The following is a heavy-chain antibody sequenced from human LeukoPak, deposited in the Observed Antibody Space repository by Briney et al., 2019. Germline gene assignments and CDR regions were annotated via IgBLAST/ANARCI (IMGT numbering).Heavy chain of an antibody. Sequence: ASVKVSCKVSGYTFTSYGISWVRQAPGQGLEWMEWFSPYNGNTNYAQKLQGRVTMTTDTSTSTAYMELRSLRSDDTAVYYCARDPYYYGSGTVRGYYYYGMDVWGQGTTVTVSS. CDR1: GYTFTSYG. V-gene: IGHV1-18*01. J-gene: IGHJ6*02. CDR2: FSPYNGNT. CDR3: ARDPYYYGSGTVRGYYYYGMDV. D-gene: IGHD3-10*01.